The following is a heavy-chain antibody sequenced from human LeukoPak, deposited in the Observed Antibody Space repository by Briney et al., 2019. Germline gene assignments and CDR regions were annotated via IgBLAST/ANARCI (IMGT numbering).Heavy chain of an antibody. Sequence: SAKVSCKASGGTFSSYAISWVRQAPGQGLEWMGGIIPIFGTANYAQKFQGRVTITTDESTSTAYMELSSLRSEDTAVYYCARESGPYDSSGYSPNFDYWGQGTLVTVSS. J-gene: IGHJ4*02. CDR2: IIPIFGTA. CDR3: ARESGPYDSSGYSPNFDY. CDR1: GGTFSSYA. V-gene: IGHV1-69*05. D-gene: IGHD3-22*01.